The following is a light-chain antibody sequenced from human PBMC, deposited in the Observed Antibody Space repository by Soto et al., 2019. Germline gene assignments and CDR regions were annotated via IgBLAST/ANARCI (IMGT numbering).Light chain of an antibody. Sequence: EIVLTQSPGTLSLSPGERATLSCRASQSVSSSYLAWYQQKPGQAPRLLIYGASSRATGIPDRFSGSGSGTDSTLTISRMEPEDFAVYYSQQYGSSPITFRQGTRL. CDR1: QSVSSSY. CDR2: GAS. CDR3: QQYGSSPIT. J-gene: IGKJ5*01. V-gene: IGKV3-20*01.